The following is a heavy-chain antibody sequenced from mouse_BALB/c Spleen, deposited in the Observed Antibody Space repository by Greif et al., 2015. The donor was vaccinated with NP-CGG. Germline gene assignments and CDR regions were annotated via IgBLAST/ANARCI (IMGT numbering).Heavy chain of an antibody. Sequence: EVKLMESGGGLVQPGGSLRLSCATSGFTFTDYYMSWVRQPPGKALEWLGFIRNKAKGYTADYSSSVKGRFTISRDNSQSILYLQMNTLRAEDSATYYCARDINYDIYWYCDVWGAGTTVTVSS. V-gene: IGHV7-3*02. D-gene: IGHD2-4*01. CDR2: IRNKAKGYTA. CDR1: GFTFTDYY. J-gene: IGHJ1*01. CDR3: ARDINYDIYWYCDV.